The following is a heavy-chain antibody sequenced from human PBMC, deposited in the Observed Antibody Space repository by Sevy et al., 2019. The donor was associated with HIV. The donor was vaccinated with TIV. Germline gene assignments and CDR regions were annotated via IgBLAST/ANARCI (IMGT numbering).Heavy chain of an antibody. D-gene: IGHD3-22*01. V-gene: IGHV3-9*01. J-gene: IGHJ3*02. CDR3: VKDIGEYYDSYGFDALHI. CDR1: GFTFDDYV. CDR2: VSWDSGRI. Sequence: GGSLRLSCAASGFTFDDYVMHWVRQPPGKGLEWVSGVSWDSGRIDYADSVRGRFTISRDNAKKSLYLQMNSLRAEDTAFDYGVKDIGEYYDSYGFDALHIWGQGTMVTVSS.